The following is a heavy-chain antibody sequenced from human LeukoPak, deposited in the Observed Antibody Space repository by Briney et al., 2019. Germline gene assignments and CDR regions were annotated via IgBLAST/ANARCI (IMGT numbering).Heavy chain of an antibody. J-gene: IGHJ3*02. CDR2: IGSRDSTK. D-gene: IGHD6-13*01. V-gene: IGHV3-11*01. CDR3: ARVGRAITAAGFGAFDI. Sequence: PGGSLRLSCVASEFTFSDYYMSWIRQAPGKGLEWVSYIGSRDSTKYYADSVKGRFTISRDNAKNSLYLQINGLRAEDTAIYYCARVGRAITAAGFGAFDIWGQGTMVTVSS. CDR1: EFTFSDYY.